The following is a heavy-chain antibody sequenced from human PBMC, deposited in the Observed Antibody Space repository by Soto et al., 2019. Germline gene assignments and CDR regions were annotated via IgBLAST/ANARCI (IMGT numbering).Heavy chain of an antibody. CDR1: GGSMSSCGYY. D-gene: IGHD3-9*01. CDR2: IYYSGST. CDR3: ARDVHDILTGWGAFDI. V-gene: IGHV4-31*03. Sequence: SETLARTDTISGGSMSSCGYYWSWIRQHPGKGLEWIGYIYYSGSTYYNPSLKSRVTISVDTSKNQFSLKLSSVTAADTAVYYCARDVHDILTGWGAFDIWGQGTMVSVSS. J-gene: IGHJ3*02.